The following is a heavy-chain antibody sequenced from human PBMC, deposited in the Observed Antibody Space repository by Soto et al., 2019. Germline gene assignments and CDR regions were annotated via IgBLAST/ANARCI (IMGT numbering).Heavy chain of an antibody. CDR2: NYYSGRT. J-gene: IGHJ4*02. D-gene: IGHD1-26*01. V-gene: IGHV4-31*03. CDR1: GGSISSGGYY. CDR3: ASFPGGSFYFDY. Sequence: QVQLQQSGPGLVKPSQTLSLTCTVSGGSISSGGYYWSWIRQLPGTGLEWIGHNYYSGRTYYNPCVKSRIDISVDMSKNQFSLRLSSVTAADTAVYYCASFPGGSFYFDYWGRGALGTVSS.